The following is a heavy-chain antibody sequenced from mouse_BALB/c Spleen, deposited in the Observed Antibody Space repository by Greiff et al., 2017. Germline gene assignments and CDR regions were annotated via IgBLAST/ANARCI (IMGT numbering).Heavy chain of an antibody. CDR2: ISSGSSTI. J-gene: IGHJ3*01. D-gene: IGHD4-1*01. Sequence: EVHLVESGGGLVQPGGSRKLSCAASGFTFSSFGMHWVRQAPEKGLEWVAYISSGSSTIYYADTVKGRFTISRDNPKNTLFLQMTSLRSEDTAMYYCARSGTEAWFAYWGQGTLVTVSA. V-gene: IGHV5-17*02. CDR1: GFTFSSFG. CDR3: ARSGTEAWFAY.